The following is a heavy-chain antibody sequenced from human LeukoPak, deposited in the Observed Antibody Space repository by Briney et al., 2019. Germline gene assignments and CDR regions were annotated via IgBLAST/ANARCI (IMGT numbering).Heavy chain of an antibody. CDR1: GFPFSSYW. J-gene: IGHJ4*02. V-gene: IGHV3-53*01. CDR3: AREMDYGGFDY. CDR2: IYSGGST. Sequence: GGSLRLSCAASGFPFSSYWMSWVRQAPGKGLEWVSVIYSGGSTYYADSVKGRSTISRDNSKNTLYLQMNSLRAEDTAVYYCAREMDYGGFDYWGQGTLVTVSS. D-gene: IGHD4-23*01.